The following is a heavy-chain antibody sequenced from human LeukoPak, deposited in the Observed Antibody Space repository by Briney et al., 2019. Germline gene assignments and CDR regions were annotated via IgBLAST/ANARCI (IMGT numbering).Heavy chain of an antibody. CDR3: AKEGYVNGVVDY. V-gene: IGHV3-30*02. CDR1: GFNFRGYA. CDR2: LRFDGSNE. J-gene: IGHJ4*02. D-gene: IGHD2-15*01. Sequence: GGSLRLSCAASGFNFRGYAMHWVRLVPGKGLEWVAFLRFDGSNEKYAESVKGRFTISRDNSKDTLYLQINTLRVDDSAVYYCAKEGYVNGVVDYWGQGTLVTVSS.